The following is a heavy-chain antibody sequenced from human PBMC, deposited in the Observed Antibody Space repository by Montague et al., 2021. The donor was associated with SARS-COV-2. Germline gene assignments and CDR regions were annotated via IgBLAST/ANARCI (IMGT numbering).Heavy chain of an antibody. CDR3: ARGGGDSADYYYDGMDV. J-gene: IGHJ6*02. V-gene: IGHV4-59*02. CDR1: GGSVSSNY. Sequence: SETLSLTCTVSGGSVSSNYWNWIRQPPGKGLEWIGYIYYSGTTNCNPSLKSRVTMSVDTSKNQFSLKLNSVTAADTAVYFCARGGGDSADYYYDGMDVWGQGTTVAVSS. CDR2: IYYSGTT. D-gene: IGHD2-21*02.